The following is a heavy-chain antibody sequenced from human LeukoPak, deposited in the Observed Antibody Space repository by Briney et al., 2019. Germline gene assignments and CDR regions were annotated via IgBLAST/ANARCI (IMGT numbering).Heavy chain of an antibody. V-gene: IGHV4-34*01. Sequence: TSETLSLTCAVCGGSFSGYYWSWIRQPPGKGLEWIGEINHSGSTNYNPSLKSRVTISVDTSKNQFSLKLSSVTAADTAVYYCAKYHSGYVPMYRYWGQGTLVTVSS. CDR1: GGSFSGYY. J-gene: IGHJ4*02. D-gene: IGHD5-12*01. CDR2: INHSGST. CDR3: AKYHSGYVPMYRY.